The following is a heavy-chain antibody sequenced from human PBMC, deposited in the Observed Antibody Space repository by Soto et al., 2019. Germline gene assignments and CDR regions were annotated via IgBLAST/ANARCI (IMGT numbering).Heavy chain of an antibody. CDR3: ARLNGGDYYYYGMDV. J-gene: IGHJ6*02. CDR1: GGSISSGGYY. V-gene: IGHV4-31*03. D-gene: IGHD3-16*01. Sequence: TRSIACTVAGGSISSGGYYWSWIRQHPGKGLEWIGYIYYSGSTYYNPSLKSRVSISVDTSKNQFSLKRSPVTAADTAVYYCARLNGGDYYYYGMDVWGQGTTVTVCS. CDR2: IYYSGST.